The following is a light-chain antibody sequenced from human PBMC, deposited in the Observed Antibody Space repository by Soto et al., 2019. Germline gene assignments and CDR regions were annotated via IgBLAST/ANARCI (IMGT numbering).Light chain of an antibody. V-gene: IGLV2-14*01. CDR2: EVS. CDR3: SSYTSSSTPYV. CDR1: SSDVGGYNY. Sequence: QSALTQPASVSGSPGQSITISCTGTSSDVGGYNYVSRYQQHPGKAPKLMIYEVSNRPSGVSNRFSGSKSGNTASLTISGLQAEDEADYYCSSYTSSSTPYVFGTGTQLTVL. J-gene: IGLJ1*01.